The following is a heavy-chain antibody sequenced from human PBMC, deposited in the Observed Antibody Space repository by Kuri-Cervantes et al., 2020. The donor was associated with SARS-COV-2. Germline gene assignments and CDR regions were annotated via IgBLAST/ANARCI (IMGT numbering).Heavy chain of an antibody. CDR2: IYYSGST. CDR3: ASSSWYKYYLDY. J-gene: IGHJ4*02. CDR1: GGSISSSSYY. Sequence: SETLSLTCTVSGGSISSSSYYWSWIRQPPGKGLEWIGYIYYSGSTNYNPSLKSRVTISVDTSKNQFSLKLSSVTAADTAVYYCASSSWYKYYLDYWGQGTLVTVSS. V-gene: IGHV4-61*01. D-gene: IGHD6-13*01.